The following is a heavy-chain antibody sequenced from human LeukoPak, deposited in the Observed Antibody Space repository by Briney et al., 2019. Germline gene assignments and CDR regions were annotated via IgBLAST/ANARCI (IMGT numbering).Heavy chain of an antibody. D-gene: IGHD2-2*03. J-gene: IGHJ4*02. Sequence: CYDVSNNYSAHSVKVRFPISRDNSKNTLYLQMNSLRAEDTAVYYCARDGYCSSTSCAPGDYWGQGTLVTVSS. V-gene: IGHV3-33*01. CDR3: ARDGYCSSTSCAPGDY. CDR2: CYDVSNN.